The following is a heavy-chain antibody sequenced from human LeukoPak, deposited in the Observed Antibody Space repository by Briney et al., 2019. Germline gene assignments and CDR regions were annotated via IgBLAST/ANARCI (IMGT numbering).Heavy chain of an antibody. CDR2: ISSSSNYI. J-gene: IGHJ4*02. D-gene: IGHD3-22*01. CDR1: GFIFNNYR. Sequence: GSLRLSCAASGFIFNNYRMNWVRQAPGKGLEWVSSISSSSNYIYYADSVKGRFTISRDNSKNTLYLQMSSLRAEDTALYYCVKSYYYDSSGRGFDYWGQGTLVAVSS. V-gene: IGHV3-21*01. CDR3: VKSYYYDSSGRGFDY.